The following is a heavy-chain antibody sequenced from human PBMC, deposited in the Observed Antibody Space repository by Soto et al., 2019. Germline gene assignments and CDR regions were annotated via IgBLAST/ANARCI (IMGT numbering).Heavy chain of an antibody. CDR3: ARAKSAYCGGDCYPDFQH. CDR1: GFTFSSYG. V-gene: IGHV3-33*01. J-gene: IGHJ1*01. D-gene: IGHD2-21*02. Sequence: GGSLRLSCAASGFTFSSYGMHWVRQAPGKGLEWVAVIWYDGSNKYYADSVKGRFTISRDNSKNTLYLQMNSLRAEDTAVYYCARAKSAYCGGDCYPDFQHWGQGTLVTVS. CDR2: IWYDGSNK.